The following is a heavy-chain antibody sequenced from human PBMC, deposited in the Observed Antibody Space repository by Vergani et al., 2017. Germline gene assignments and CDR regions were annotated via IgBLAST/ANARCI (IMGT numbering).Heavy chain of an antibody. CDR1: GCTSSSYD. CDR3: ARGRPLERPTDAFYI. D-gene: IGHD1-1*01. V-gene: IGHV3-13*01. CDR2: IGTAGDT. J-gene: IGHJ3*02. Sequence: VQLVESGGGLVQHGGSLRLSCAASGCTSSSYDMHWVRQATAKGLEWFSAIGTAGDTYYPGSVKGRFTISRENATTSLYLQMNSLRAGYTAVYYCARGRPLERPTDAFYIWGQGTMVTVSS.